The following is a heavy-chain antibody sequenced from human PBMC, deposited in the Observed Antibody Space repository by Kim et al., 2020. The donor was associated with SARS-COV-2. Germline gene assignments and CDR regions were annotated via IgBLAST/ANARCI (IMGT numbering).Heavy chain of an antibody. CDR2: IDWDDDK. CDR1: GFSLSTSGMC. Sequence: SGPTLVNPTQTLTLTCTFSGFSLSTSGMCVSWIRQPPGKALEWLARIDWDDDKYYSTSLKTRLTISKDTSKNQVVLTMTNMDPVDTATYYCARIIGFGEPLDYWGQGTLVTVSS. V-gene: IGHV2-70*11. CDR3: ARIIGFGEPLDY. J-gene: IGHJ4*02. D-gene: IGHD3-10*01.